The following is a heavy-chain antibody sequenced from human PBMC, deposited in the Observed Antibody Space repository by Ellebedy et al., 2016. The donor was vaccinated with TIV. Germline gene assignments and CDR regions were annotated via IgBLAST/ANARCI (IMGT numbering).Heavy chain of an antibody. CDR2: IKQDGSEK. V-gene: IGHV3-7*01. CDR1: GFTFSNYW. J-gene: IGHJ4*02. Sequence: GGSLRLSCAASGFTFSNYWMTWVRQAPGKGLEWVANIKQDGSEKYYVDSVKGRFSISRDNTKNSLYLQMNSLTDEDTAMYYCARDQWLGRAYYFDYWGQGTLLTVSS. CDR3: ARDQWLGRAYYFDY. D-gene: IGHD6-19*01.